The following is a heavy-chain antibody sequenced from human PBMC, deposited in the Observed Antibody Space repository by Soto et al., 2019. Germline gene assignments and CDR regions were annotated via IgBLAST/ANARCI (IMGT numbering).Heavy chain of an antibody. D-gene: IGHD4-17*01. Sequence: GGSLRLSCAASGFTFSSYAMSWVRQAPGKGLEWVSAISGSGGSTYYADSVKGRFTISRDNSKNTLYLQMNSLRAEDTAVYYRAKDQGYGDWGDAFDIWGQGTMVTVSS. V-gene: IGHV3-23*01. CDR2: ISGSGGST. J-gene: IGHJ3*02. CDR3: AKDQGYGDWGDAFDI. CDR1: GFTFSSYA.